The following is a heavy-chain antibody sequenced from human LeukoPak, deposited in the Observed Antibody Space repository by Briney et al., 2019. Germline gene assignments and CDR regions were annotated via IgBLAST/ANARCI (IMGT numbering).Heavy chain of an antibody. Sequence: GGSLRLSCAASRFTFSKYWMLWVRQAPGKGLESVSRINTDGTLTTYADSVKGRFTVSRDNADNTMFLQMNSVRDEDTAVYYCATKQWLAPPPDSWGQGTPVTVSS. CDR1: RFTFSKYW. CDR2: INTDGTLT. V-gene: IGHV3-74*01. D-gene: IGHD6-19*01. J-gene: IGHJ4*02. CDR3: ATKQWLAPPPDS.